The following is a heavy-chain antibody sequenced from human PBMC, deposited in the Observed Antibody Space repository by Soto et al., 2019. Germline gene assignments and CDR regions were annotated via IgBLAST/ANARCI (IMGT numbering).Heavy chain of an antibody. CDR1: GGSISTYY. J-gene: IGHJ5*02. Sequence: ETLSLTCTVSGGSISTYYWNWIRQPAGKRLEWLGRIYTSGYTKYNPSLKSQVTMSLDTSKRQFSLKLSSVTAADTAVYYCARETVAGTDNWFDPWGQGILVTVSS. CDR3: ARETVAGTDNWFDP. D-gene: IGHD6-19*01. CDR2: IYTSGYT. V-gene: IGHV4-4*07.